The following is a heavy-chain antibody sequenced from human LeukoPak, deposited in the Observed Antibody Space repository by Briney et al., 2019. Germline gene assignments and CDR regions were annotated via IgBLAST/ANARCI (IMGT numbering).Heavy chain of an antibody. CDR3: ARGPVVVVPAAMGEVDYYYYGMDV. J-gene: IGHJ6*02. V-gene: IGHV4-59*01. D-gene: IGHD2-2*01. CDR1: GGSISGYY. Sequence: SETLSLTCTVSGGSISGYYWSWIRQPPGKGLEWIGYIYYNGGTNYDPSLKSRATISVDTSKNQFSLKLSSVTAADTAVYYCARGPVVVVPAAMGEVDYYYYGMDVWGQGTTVTVSS. CDR2: IYYNGGT.